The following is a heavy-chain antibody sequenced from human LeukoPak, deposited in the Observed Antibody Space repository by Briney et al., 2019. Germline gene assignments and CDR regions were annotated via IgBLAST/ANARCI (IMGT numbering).Heavy chain of an antibody. D-gene: IGHD2-21*01. CDR3: AREEYGGYFDY. CDR2: INPTGTGT. Sequence: ASVKVSCKASGHTFTDYYMYWVRQAPGQGLEWMGLINPTGTGTNYAQKFRGRVTMTRDTSTTTVYMELSSLTSEDMAVYYCAREEYGGYFDYWGQGTLVTVSS. V-gene: IGHV1-46*01. J-gene: IGHJ4*02. CDR1: GHTFTDYY.